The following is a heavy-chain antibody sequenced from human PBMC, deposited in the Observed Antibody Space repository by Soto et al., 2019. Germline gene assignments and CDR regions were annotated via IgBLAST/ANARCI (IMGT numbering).Heavy chain of an antibody. Sequence: GGSLRLSCAAAVFTFSSYWMIGVRQAPGKGLEWVANIKQDGSEKYYVDSVKGRFTISRDNAKNSLYLQMNSLRAEDTAVYYCARDPILELRSYDAFDIWRQGTMVTVSS. V-gene: IGHV3-7*01. D-gene: IGHD1-7*01. CDR3: ARDPILELRSYDAFDI. CDR2: IKQDGSEK. CDR1: VFTFSSYW. J-gene: IGHJ3*02.